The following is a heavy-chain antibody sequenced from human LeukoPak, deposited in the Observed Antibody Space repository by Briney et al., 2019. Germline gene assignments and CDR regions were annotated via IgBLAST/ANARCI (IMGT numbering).Heavy chain of an antibody. D-gene: IGHD5-18*01. J-gene: IGHJ5*02. CDR2: ISSSSSYI. Sequence: PGGSLRLSCAASGFTFSNYGLSWVRQAPGKGLEWVSSISSSSSYIYYTDSVKGRFTISRDNAKNSLYLQMNSLRAEDTAVYYCARVLDTWFDPWGQGTLVTVSS. CDR3: ARVLDTWFDP. CDR1: GFTFSNYG. V-gene: IGHV3-21*01.